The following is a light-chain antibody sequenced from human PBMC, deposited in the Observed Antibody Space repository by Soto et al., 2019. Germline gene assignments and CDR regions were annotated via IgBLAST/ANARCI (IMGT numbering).Light chain of an antibody. J-gene: IGKJ2*01. CDR2: GAS. Sequence: DIVMTQSPDSLAVSLGERATINCKSSQNILYSSNNKNYLAWYQQKPGQPPKLLISGASTRAPGVPDRVSGSGSGSDFTLTISSLQAEHVEVYYCLQYYHLYTFGQGTKLEI. CDR3: LQYYHLYT. CDR1: QNILYSSNNKNY. V-gene: IGKV4-1*01.